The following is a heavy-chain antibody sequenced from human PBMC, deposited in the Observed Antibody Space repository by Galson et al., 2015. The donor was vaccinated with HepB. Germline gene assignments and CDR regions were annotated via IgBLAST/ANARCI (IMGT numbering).Heavy chain of an antibody. CDR3: ATAVGIYYYYGMDV. Sequence: SVKVSCKVSGYTLTQLSMHWVRQAPGKGLEWMGGFDPEDGEKFYAQKFLGRVTMIEDTSTDTAHMELSSLRSEDTAVYYCATAVGIYYYYGMDVWGQGTTVTVSS. D-gene: IGHD6-13*01. CDR2: FDPEDGEK. CDR1: GYTLTQLS. V-gene: IGHV1-24*01. J-gene: IGHJ6*02.